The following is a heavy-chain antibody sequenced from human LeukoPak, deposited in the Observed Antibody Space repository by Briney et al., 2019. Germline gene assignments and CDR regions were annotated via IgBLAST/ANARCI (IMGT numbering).Heavy chain of an antibody. J-gene: IGHJ4*02. CDR3: ARRHHNWDY. CDR1: GGSISSYY. V-gene: IGHV4-59*08. Sequence: SETLSLTCTVSGGSISSYYWSWIRQPPGKGLEWIGYISYSGSTNYNPFLKSRVTISVDTSKNQFSLKLSSVTAADTAVYYCARRHHNWDYWGQGALVTVSS. CDR2: ISYSGST. D-gene: IGHD5-24*01.